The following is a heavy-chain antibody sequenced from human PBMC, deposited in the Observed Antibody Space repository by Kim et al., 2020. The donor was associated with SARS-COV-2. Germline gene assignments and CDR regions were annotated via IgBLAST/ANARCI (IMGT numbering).Heavy chain of an antibody. J-gene: IGHJ4*02. CDR3: ARSTLGTAMVGY. D-gene: IGHD5-18*01. CDR1: GYSFTSYG. CDR2: ISAYNANT. V-gene: IGHV1-18*01. Sequence: ASVKVSCKASGYSFTSYGITWVRQAPGQGLEWMGWISAYNANTNYAQNLQGRVTMTTDTYTSTAYMELRSLRSDDTAVYYCARSTLGTAMVGYWGQGTLVTVSS.